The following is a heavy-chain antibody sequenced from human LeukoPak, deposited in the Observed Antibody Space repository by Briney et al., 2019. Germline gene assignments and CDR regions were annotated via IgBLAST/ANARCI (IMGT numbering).Heavy chain of an antibody. CDR3: ARALFDFWSGYYFPNWFDP. D-gene: IGHD3-3*01. Sequence: PSETLSLTCTVSGGSISSSSYYWSWIRQPPGKGLEWIGYIYYSGSTNYNPSLKSRVTISVDTSKNQFSLKLSSVTAADTAVYYCARALFDFWSGYYFPNWFDPWGQGTLVTVSS. V-gene: IGHV4-61*01. CDR2: IYYSGST. J-gene: IGHJ5*02. CDR1: GGSISSSSYY.